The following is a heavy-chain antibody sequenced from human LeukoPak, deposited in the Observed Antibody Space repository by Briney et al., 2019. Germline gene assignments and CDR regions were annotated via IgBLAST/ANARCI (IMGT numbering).Heavy chain of an antibody. Sequence: GGSLRLSCAASGFTFDDYAMRWVRHAPGKGLEWVSLISWDGGSTYYADSVKGRFTISRDNSRHTLYLQMNSLGAEDTALYYCAKDKEYSGFGPILSGYYYGMDVWGKGTTVTVSS. V-gene: IGHV3-43D*04. CDR2: ISWDGGST. CDR3: AKDKEYSGFGPILSGYYYGMDV. D-gene: IGHD5-12*01. J-gene: IGHJ6*04. CDR1: GFTFDDYA.